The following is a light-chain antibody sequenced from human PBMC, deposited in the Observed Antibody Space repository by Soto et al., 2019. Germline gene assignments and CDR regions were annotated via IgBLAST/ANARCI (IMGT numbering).Light chain of an antibody. Sequence: EIVMTQSPATLSVSPGDSATLSCRAGQNIGSDLAWYQQRPGQAPRLLIYGASTGATGTPARFSGSGSGTEFTLTISSLQSEDFAVYYCQQYNYWPPWTFGQGTKVEI. CDR1: QNIGSD. CDR2: GAS. CDR3: QQYNYWPPWT. V-gene: IGKV3-15*01. J-gene: IGKJ1*01.